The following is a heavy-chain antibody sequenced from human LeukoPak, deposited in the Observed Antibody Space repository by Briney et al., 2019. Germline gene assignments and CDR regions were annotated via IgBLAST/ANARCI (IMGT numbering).Heavy chain of an antibody. Sequence: ASVTVSCTASVYTFTIYGISWVRQAPGQGLECMGWISAYNGNTNYAQKLQGRVTMTTDTSTSTAYMELRSLRSDDTAVYYCARGGDSSSWYNWFDPWGQGTLVTVSS. D-gene: IGHD6-13*01. V-gene: IGHV1-18*01. CDR1: VYTFTIYG. CDR2: ISAYNGNT. J-gene: IGHJ5*02. CDR3: ARGGDSSSWYNWFDP.